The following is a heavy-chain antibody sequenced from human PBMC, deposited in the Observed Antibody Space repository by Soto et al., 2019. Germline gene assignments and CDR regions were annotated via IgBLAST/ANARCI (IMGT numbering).Heavy chain of an antibody. Sequence: SVKVSCKASGGTFSSYAISWVRQAPGQGLEWMGGIIPIFGTANYAQKFQGRVTITADESTSTAYMELSSLRSEDTAVYYCARSSRTQTYYYDSSGYFDYWGQGTLVTVFS. J-gene: IGHJ4*02. CDR1: GGTFSSYA. CDR3: ARSSRTQTYYYDSSGYFDY. V-gene: IGHV1-69*13. CDR2: IIPIFGTA. D-gene: IGHD3-22*01.